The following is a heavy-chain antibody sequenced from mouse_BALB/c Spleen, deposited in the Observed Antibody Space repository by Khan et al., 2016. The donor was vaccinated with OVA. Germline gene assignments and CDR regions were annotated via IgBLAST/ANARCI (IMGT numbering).Heavy chain of an antibody. CDR3: ARDYWDVFAY. D-gene: IGHD4-1*01. J-gene: IGHJ3*01. CDR2: IDPANGNT. CDR1: GFNIKDTY. V-gene: IGHV14-3*02. Sequence: VRLQQSGTELVKPGASVKLSCTASGFNIKDTYMHWVKQRPEQGLDWIGRIDPANGNTKSDPKFQGKATIPADTSSNTAYLQLSSLTSEDTAVYYCARDYWDVFAYWGQGTLVTVSA.